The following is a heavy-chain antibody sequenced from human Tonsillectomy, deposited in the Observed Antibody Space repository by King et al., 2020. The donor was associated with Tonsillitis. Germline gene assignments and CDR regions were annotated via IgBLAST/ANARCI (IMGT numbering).Heavy chain of an antibody. CDR1: GGTFSSYA. J-gene: IGHJ6*02. CDR2: IIPILGIA. CDR3: AREENYDILTGYYNAYYYYGMDV. D-gene: IGHD3-9*01. V-gene: IGHV1-69*09. Sequence: QLVQSGAEVKKPGSSVKVSCKASGGTFSSYAISWVRQAPGQGLEWMGRIIPILGIANYAQKFQGRVTITADKSTSTAYMELSSLRSEDTAVYYCAREENYDILTGYYNAYYYYGMDVWGQGTTVTVSS.